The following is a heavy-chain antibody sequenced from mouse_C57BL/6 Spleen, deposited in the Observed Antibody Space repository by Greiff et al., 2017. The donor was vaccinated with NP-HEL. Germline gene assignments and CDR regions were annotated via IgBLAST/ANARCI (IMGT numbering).Heavy chain of an antibody. Sequence: EVQVVESGGDLVKPGGSLKLSCAASGFTFSSYGMSWVRQTPDKRLEWVATISSGGSYTYYPDSVKGRFTISRDNAKNTLYLQMSSLKSEDTAMYYCARHQSTRVTTKELGRAMDYWGQGTSVTVSS. CDR2: ISSGGSYT. V-gene: IGHV5-6*01. D-gene: IGHD2-2*01. CDR3: ARHQSTRVTTKELGRAMDY. CDR1: GFTFSSYG. J-gene: IGHJ4*01.